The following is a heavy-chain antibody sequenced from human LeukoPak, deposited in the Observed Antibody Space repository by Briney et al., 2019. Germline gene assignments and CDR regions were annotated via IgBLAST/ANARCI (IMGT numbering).Heavy chain of an antibody. J-gene: IGHJ3*02. Sequence: PGGSLRLSCAASGFTFSSYAMHWVRQAPGKGLEWVAVISYDGSNKYYADSVKGRFTFSRDNSKNTLYLQMNSLRAEDTAVYYCARVPTPLTGYRDAFDIWGQGTMVTVSS. V-gene: IGHV3-30*04. CDR3: ARVPTPLTGYRDAFDI. CDR1: GFTFSSYA. CDR2: ISYDGSNK. D-gene: IGHD3-9*01.